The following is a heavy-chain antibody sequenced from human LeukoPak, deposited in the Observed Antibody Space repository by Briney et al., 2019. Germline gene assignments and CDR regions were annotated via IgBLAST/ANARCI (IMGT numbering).Heavy chain of an antibody. CDR1: GYTFTGYY. CDR2: INPNSGGT. CDR3: CPVANFWATTVGAFDI. V-gene: IGHV1-2*02. J-gene: IGHJ3*02. Sequence: GASVKVSCKASGYTFTGYYMHWVRQAPGQGLEWMGWINPNSGGTNYAQKFQGRVTMTRDTSISTAYMELSRLRSDDTAVYYCCPVANFWATTVGAFDIWGQGTMVTVSS. D-gene: IGHD4-23*01.